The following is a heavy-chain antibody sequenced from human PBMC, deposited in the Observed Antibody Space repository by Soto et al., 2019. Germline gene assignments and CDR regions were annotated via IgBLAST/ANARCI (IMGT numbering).Heavy chain of an antibody. CDR1: GFNFPTFW. D-gene: IGHD2-15*01. CDR3: ARQSCSGGSCYKASFDY. Sequence: GESLKISCKHSGFNFPTFWIAWVRQMPGKGLEWMGIIYPGDSDTRYSPSFQGQVTISADKSISTAYLQWSSLKASDTAMYYCARQSCSGGSCYKASFDYWGQGTLVTVSS. V-gene: IGHV5-51*01. CDR2: IYPGDSDT. J-gene: IGHJ4*02.